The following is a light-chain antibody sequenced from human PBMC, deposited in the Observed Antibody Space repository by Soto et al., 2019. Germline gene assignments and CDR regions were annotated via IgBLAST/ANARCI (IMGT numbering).Light chain of an antibody. Sequence: QSVLTQPASGYGSPGQSITISCTGTSSDVGSYNLVSWYQQHPGKAPKLMIYEVSKRPSGVSNRFSGSKSGNTASLTISGLQAEDEADYYCCSYAGSSTPYVFGTGTKVTVL. CDR1: SSDVGSYNL. CDR2: EVS. V-gene: IGLV2-23*02. J-gene: IGLJ1*01. CDR3: CSYAGSSTPYV.